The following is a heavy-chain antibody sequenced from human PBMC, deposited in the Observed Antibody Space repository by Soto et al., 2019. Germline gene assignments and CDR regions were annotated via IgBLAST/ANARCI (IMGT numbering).Heavy chain of an antibody. CDR2: INGDGSGT. J-gene: IGHJ4*02. CDR3: ARGIFGSGTANDY. D-gene: IGHD3-10*01. V-gene: IGHV3-74*01. CDR1: RFTFSGSW. Sequence: EVQLVESGGGLVQRGGSLRLSCAASRFTFSGSWMHWVRQAPGKGLVWVSRINGDGSGTSYGDFVKGRFTISRDDAKNTLFLQMNGLRAEVTAVYYCARGIFGSGTANDYWGQGTLVTVSS.